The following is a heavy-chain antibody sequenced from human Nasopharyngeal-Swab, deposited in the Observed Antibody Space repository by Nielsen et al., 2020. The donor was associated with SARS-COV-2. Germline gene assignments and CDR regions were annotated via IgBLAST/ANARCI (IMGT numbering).Heavy chain of an antibody. J-gene: IGHJ4*02. CDR1: GFTFAGYT. CDR2: ISWDGGST. Sequence: GGSLRLSCAASGFTFAGYTMHWVRHALGRGLEWVSLISWDGGSTYYRDSVKGRFTISRDNSKNSLYLQMNSLRTEDTAFYYCAKEYGSGSYRPFFDSWGRGTLVTVSS. CDR3: AKEYGSGSYRPFFDS. D-gene: IGHD3-10*01. V-gene: IGHV3-43*01.